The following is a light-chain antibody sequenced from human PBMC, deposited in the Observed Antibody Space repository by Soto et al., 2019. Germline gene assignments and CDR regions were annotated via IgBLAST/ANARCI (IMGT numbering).Light chain of an antibody. J-gene: IGLJ2*01. V-gene: IGLV2-23*01. CDR2: EGS. Sequence: SLLTQPASVYGSPGQSITISCNGTSSDVGSYNLVSWYQQHPGKAPKLMIYEGSKRPSGVSSRFSGSKSGNTASLTISGLQAEDEADYYCCSLGVFGGGTQLTVL. CDR1: SSDVGSYNL. CDR3: CSLGV.